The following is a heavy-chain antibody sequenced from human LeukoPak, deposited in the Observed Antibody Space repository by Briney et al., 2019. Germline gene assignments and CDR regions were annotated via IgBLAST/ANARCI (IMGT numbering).Heavy chain of an antibody. Sequence: GGSLRLSCAASGFTFSSYAMSWVRQAPGKGLEWLSTIVGSGGATYYADSVKGRFTISRDNSKNTLYLQMHSLGAEDTAVYYCAKDPPIPYNGMDVWGQGTTVTVSS. V-gene: IGHV3-23*01. J-gene: IGHJ6*02. CDR3: AKDPPIPYNGMDV. CDR1: GFTFSSYA. D-gene: IGHD2-2*02. CDR2: IVGSGGAT.